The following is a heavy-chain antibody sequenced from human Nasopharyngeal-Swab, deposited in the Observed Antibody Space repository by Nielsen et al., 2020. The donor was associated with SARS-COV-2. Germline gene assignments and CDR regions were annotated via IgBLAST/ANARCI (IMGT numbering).Heavy chain of an antibody. CDR2: IYYSGST. CDR3: ARPSRHFWSGQDPWFDP. CDR1: GGSISSSSYY. D-gene: IGHD3-3*02. Sequence: SETLSFTCTVSGGSISSSSYYWGWIRQPPGKGLEWIGSIYYSGSTYYNPSLKSRVTISVDTSKNQFSLKLSSVTAADTAVYYCARPSRHFWSGQDPWFDPWGQGTLVTVSS. V-gene: IGHV4-39*01. J-gene: IGHJ5*02.